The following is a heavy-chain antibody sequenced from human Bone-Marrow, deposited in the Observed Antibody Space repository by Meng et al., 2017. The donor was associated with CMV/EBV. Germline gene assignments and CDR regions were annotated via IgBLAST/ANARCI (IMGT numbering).Heavy chain of an antibody. Sequence: GESLKISCAASGFTFSSYSMNWVRQAPGEGLEWVSSISSSSSYIYYADSVKGRFTISRDNAKNSLYLQMNSLRAEDTAVYYCARVESYYGMDVWGQGTTVTVSS. CDR2: ISSSSSYI. CDR3: ARVESYYGMDV. J-gene: IGHJ6*02. V-gene: IGHV3-21*01. CDR1: GFTFSSYS.